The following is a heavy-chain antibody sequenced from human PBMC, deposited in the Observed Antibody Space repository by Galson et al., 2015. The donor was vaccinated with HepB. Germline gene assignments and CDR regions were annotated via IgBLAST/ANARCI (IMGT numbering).Heavy chain of an antibody. Sequence: SCKASGGTFSSYAMHWVRQAPGKGLEWVAVISYDGSNKYYADSVKGRFTISRDNSKNTLYLQMNSLRAEDTAVYYCAKDSKGILTGHNWFDPWGQGTLVTVSS. J-gene: IGHJ5*02. D-gene: IGHD3-9*01. CDR2: ISYDGSNK. CDR3: AKDSKGILTGHNWFDP. CDR1: GGTFSSYA. V-gene: IGHV3-30-3*02.